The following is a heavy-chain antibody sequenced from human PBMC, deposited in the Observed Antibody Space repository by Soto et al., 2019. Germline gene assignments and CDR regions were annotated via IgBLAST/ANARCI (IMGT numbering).Heavy chain of an antibody. CDR3: ARDSQLGSPAKDAFDI. J-gene: IGHJ3*02. CDR2: ISYDGSNK. D-gene: IGHD1-1*01. Sequence: GGSLRLSCAASGFTFSSYAMHWVRQAPGKGLEWVAVISYDGSNKYYADSVKGRFTISRDNSKNTLYLQMNSLRAEDTAVYYCARDSQLGSPAKDAFDIRGQGTMVT. V-gene: IGHV3-30*04. CDR1: GFTFSSYA.